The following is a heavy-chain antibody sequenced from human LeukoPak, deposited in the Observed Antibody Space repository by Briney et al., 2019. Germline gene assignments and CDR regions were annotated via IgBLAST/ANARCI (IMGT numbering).Heavy chain of an antibody. V-gene: IGHV4-34*01. CDR3: ARRTEGPYYFDY. CDR2: INHSGST. J-gene: IGHJ4*02. CDR1: GGSFSGYY. Sequence: PSETLSLTCAVYGGSFSGYYWSWIRQPPGKGLEWIGEINHSGSTNYNPSLKSRVTISVDTSKNQFSLKLSSVTAADTAVYYCARRTEGPYYFDYWGQGTLVTVSS. D-gene: IGHD1-14*01.